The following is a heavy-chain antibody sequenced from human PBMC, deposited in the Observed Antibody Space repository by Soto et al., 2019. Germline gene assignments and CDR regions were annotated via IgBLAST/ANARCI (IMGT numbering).Heavy chain of an antibody. CDR2: IKSKTDGGTT. J-gene: IGHJ4*02. D-gene: IGHD2-2*01. CDR1: GFTFSNAW. CDR3: TTDPSPQYCSSTSCSLFDY. Sequence: GGSLRLSCAASGFTFSNAWMSWVRQAPGKGLEWVGRIKSKTDGGTTDYAAPVKGRFTISRDDSKNTLYLQMNSLKTEDTAVYYCTTDPSPQYCSSTSCSLFDYWGQGTLVTVSS. V-gene: IGHV3-15*01.